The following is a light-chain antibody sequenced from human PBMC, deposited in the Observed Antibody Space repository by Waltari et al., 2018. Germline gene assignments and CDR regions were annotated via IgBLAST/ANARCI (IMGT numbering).Light chain of an antibody. CDR3: QQYGSSPFT. Sequence: EIVLAQSPGTLSLSPGDRATISCRASQSVDSTYLAWYQQKPGQAPRLLISGASRRATGIPDRFSGSGSGADFTLTISRLEPEDFAVYYCQQYGSSPFTFGPGTKVDIK. V-gene: IGKV3-20*01. CDR2: GAS. J-gene: IGKJ3*01. CDR1: QSVDSTY.